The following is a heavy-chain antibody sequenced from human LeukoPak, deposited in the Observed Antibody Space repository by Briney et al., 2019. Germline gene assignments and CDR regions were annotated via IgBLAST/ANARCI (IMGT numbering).Heavy chain of an antibody. V-gene: IGHV3-30*04. Sequence: GGSLRLSCAASGFTFSSFAMHWVRQAPGKGLEWVAVISYDGSNKYYADSVKGRFTISRDNSKNTLYLQMNSLTAEDTAVYYCARVSSLWFGELPVDYWGQGTLVTVSS. CDR2: ISYDGSNK. CDR3: ARVSSLWFGELPVDY. J-gene: IGHJ4*02. CDR1: GFTFSSFA. D-gene: IGHD3-10*01.